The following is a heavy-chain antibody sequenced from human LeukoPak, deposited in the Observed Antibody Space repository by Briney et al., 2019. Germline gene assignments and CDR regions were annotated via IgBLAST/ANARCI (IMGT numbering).Heavy chain of an antibody. Sequence: SETLSLTCAVYGGSFSGYYWSWIRQPPGKGLEWIGEINHSGSTNYNPSLKSRVTISVDTSKNQFSLKLSSVTAADTAVYYCASSTYYYDSSGYSSDYWGQGTLVTVSS. CDR1: GGSFSGYY. V-gene: IGHV4-34*01. CDR3: ASSTYYYDSSGYSSDY. D-gene: IGHD3-22*01. J-gene: IGHJ4*02. CDR2: INHSGST.